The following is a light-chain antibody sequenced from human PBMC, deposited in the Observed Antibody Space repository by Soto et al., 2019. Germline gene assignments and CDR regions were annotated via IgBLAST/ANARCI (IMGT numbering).Light chain of an antibody. CDR1: SSNIGAGFD. J-gene: IGLJ3*02. Sequence: QSVLTQPPSVSGAPGQRVTISCTGSSSNIGAGFDVHWYQQLPGTAPKLLISGNTNRPSGVPDRFSGSKSGTSASLAITGLQAEDEADYYCQSYDNTLSGWVFGGGTKLTDL. V-gene: IGLV1-40*01. CDR2: GNT. CDR3: QSYDNTLSGWV.